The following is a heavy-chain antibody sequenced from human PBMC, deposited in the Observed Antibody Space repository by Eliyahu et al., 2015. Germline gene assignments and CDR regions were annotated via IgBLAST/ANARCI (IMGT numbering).Heavy chain of an antibody. CDR1: GYTFTSYG. J-gene: IGHJ5*02. V-gene: IGHV1-18*04. D-gene: IGHD2-15*01. CDR2: IRAYNGNT. Sequence: QVQLVQSGAEVKKPGASVKVSCKASGYTFTSYGISWVRQAPGQGLEWMGWIRAYNGNTNYAQKLQGRVTMTTDTSTSTAYMELRSLRSDDTAVYYCARESRRYCSGGSCYSGGWFDPWGQGTLVTVSS. CDR3: ARESRRYCSGGSCYSGGWFDP.